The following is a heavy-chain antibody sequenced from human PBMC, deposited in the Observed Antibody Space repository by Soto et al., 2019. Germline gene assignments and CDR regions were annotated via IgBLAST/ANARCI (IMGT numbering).Heavy chain of an antibody. Sequence: GASVKVSCKASGYPFTGPYIYWVRQAPGQGLEWMGWISAYNGNTNYAQKLQGRVTMTTDTSTSTAYMELRSLRSDDTAVYYCARETGSSGDNWFDPWGQGTLVTVSS. J-gene: IGHJ5*02. CDR1: GYPFTGPY. V-gene: IGHV1-18*04. CDR3: ARETGSSGDNWFDP. CDR2: ISAYNGNT.